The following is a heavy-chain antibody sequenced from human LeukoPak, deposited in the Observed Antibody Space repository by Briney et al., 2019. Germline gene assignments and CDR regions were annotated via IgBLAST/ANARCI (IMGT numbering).Heavy chain of an antibody. CDR2: INHSGST. D-gene: IGHD6-13*01. J-gene: IGHJ5*02. Sequence: SETLSLTCAVYGGSFSGYYWSWIRHPPGKGLEWIGEINHSGSTNYNPSLKSRVTISVDTSKNQFSLKLSSVTAADTAVYYCARGAIAAAGTEWFDPWGQGTLVTVSS. CDR3: ARGAIAAAGTEWFDP. CDR1: GGSFSGYY. V-gene: IGHV4-34*01.